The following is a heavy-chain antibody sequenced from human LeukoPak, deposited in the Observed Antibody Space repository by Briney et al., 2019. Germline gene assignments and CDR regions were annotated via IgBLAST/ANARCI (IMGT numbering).Heavy chain of an antibody. CDR1: GGSFSGYY. V-gene: IGHV4-34*01. Sequence: SETLSLTCAVYGGSFSGYYWSWIRQHPGKGMEWIGEINHSGSTNYNPSLKSRVTISVDTSKNQFSLKLSSVTAADTAVYYCARRAARSPIDYWGQGTLVTVSS. J-gene: IGHJ4*02. CDR2: INHSGST. CDR3: ARRAARSPIDY. D-gene: IGHD6-6*01.